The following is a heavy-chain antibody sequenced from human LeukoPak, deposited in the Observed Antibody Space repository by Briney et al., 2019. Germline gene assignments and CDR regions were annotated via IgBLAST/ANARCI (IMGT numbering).Heavy chain of an antibody. J-gene: IGHJ4*02. CDR1: GFTVSTNY. CDR3: ARGYNWNDRLDY. Sequence: GSLRLSCAASGFTVSTNYMYWVRQAPGKGLEWVSVIYSDGSTLYADSVKGRFTISRDNSKNTLYLQMNSLRAEDTAVYYCARGYNWNDRLDYWGQGTLVTVSS. CDR2: IYSDGST. V-gene: IGHV3-53*01. D-gene: IGHD1-1*01.